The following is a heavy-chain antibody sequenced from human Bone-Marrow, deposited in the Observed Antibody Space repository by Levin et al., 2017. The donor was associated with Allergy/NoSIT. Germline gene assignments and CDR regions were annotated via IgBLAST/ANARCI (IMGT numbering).Heavy chain of an antibody. CDR3: TKDRYCTTRSCPSDY. Sequence: GGSLRLSCAASGFIFNTYAINWVRQAPGEGLEWVSGISADGGGTYYADSVKGRFTISRDNSKEMLYLHMSSLRAEDTAIYFCTKDRYCTTRSCPSDYWGQGTVVTVSS. V-gene: IGHV3-23*01. D-gene: IGHD2-8*01. CDR2: ISADGGGT. CDR1: GFIFNTYA. J-gene: IGHJ4*02.